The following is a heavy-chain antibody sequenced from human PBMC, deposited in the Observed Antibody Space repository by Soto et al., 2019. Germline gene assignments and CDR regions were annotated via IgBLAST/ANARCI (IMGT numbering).Heavy chain of an antibody. J-gene: IGHJ4*02. D-gene: IGHD3-22*01. V-gene: IGHV1-69*13. Sequence: SVKVSCKASGGTFSSYAISWVRQAPGQGLEWMGGIIPIFGTANYAQKFQGRVTITADESTSTAYMELSSLRSEDTAVYYCAKAPRQYYYDSSGYYLDYWGQGTLVTVSS. CDR3: AKAPRQYYYDSSGYYLDY. CDR1: GGTFSSYA. CDR2: IIPIFGTA.